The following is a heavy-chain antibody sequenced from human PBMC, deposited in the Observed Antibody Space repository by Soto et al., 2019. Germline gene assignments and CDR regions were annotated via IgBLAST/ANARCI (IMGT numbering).Heavy chain of an antibody. CDR1: GYIFSNYG. CDR3: ARGGSSWSAEYYQH. J-gene: IGHJ1*01. V-gene: IGHV1-18*01. Sequence: QVQLVQSGAEVKKPGASVKVSCKASGYIFSNYGISWVRQAPGQGPEWMGWISGYNGNKKYAQTLQGRVSMTTDTSTSTAYMEVRSLRSDDTAVYYCARGGSSWSAEYYQHWGQGTLVIVSS. CDR2: ISGYNGNK. D-gene: IGHD6-13*01.